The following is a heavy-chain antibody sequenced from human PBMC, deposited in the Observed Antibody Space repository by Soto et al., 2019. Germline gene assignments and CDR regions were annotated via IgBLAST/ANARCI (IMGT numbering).Heavy chain of an antibody. J-gene: IGHJ4*02. CDR1: GFTFSSYA. D-gene: IGHD3-9*01. Sequence: PGGSLRLSCAASGFTFSSYAMHWVRQAPGKGLEWVAVISYDGSNKYYADSVKGRFTISRDNSKNTLYLQMNSPRAEDTAVYYCARDGGILRYFDWFSPGTFDYWGQGTLVTVSS. V-gene: IGHV3-30-3*01. CDR3: ARDGGILRYFDWFSPGTFDY. CDR2: ISYDGSNK.